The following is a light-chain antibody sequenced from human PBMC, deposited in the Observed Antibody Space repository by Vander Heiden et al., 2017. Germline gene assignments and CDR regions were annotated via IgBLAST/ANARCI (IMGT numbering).Light chain of an antibody. J-gene: IGKJ4*01. CDR1: QSVSGSY. V-gene: IGKV3-20*01. CDR3: QQYKT. CDR2: GAS. Sequence: EIVLTQSPGTLSLSPGERATLSCRASQSVSGSYLAWYQQKPGQAPRLLIYGASSRATGIPDRVSGSGSGTDFTLTISRLEPEDFAVYYCQQYKTFGGGTKVEIK.